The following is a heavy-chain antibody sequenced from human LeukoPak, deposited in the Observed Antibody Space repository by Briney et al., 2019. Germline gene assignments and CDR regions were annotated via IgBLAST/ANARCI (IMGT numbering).Heavy chain of an antibody. CDR3: ARDLHYYDSSGFGY. D-gene: IGHD3-22*01. V-gene: IGHV3-21*01. Sequence: GGSLRLSCAASGFTFSSYSMNWVRQAPGKGLEWVSSISSSSSYIYYADSVKGRFTISRDNAKNSLYLQMNSLRAEDAAVYYCARDLHYYDSSGFGYWGQGTLVTVSS. J-gene: IGHJ4*02. CDR1: GFTFSSYS. CDR2: ISSSSSYI.